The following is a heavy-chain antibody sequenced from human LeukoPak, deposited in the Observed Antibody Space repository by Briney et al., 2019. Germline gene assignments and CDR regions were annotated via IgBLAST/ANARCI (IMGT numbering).Heavy chain of an antibody. J-gene: IGHJ4*02. CDR1: GYTFTSYY. D-gene: IGHD1-26*01. V-gene: IGHV1-46*01. CDR2: INPSGGST. Sequence: ASVTVSCKACGYTFTSYYMHWVRQAPGQGLEWMGKINPSGGSTSYAQKFQGRVTMTRDMSTSTVDMELSSLRSEDTAVYYCARDWWDSGRYFAFDYWGQGTLVTVSS. CDR3: ARDWWDSGRYFAFDY.